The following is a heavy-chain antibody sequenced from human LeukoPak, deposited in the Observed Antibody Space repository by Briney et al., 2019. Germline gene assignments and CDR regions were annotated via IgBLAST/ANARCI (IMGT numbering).Heavy chain of an antibody. CDR2: ISGSGGST. V-gene: IGHV3-23*01. J-gene: IGHJ4*02. CDR1: GFTFSSYA. Sequence: GGSLRLSCAASGFTFSSYAMSWVCQAPGKGLEWVSAISGSGGSTYYADSVKGRFTISRDNSKNTLYLQMNSLRAEDTAVYYCAKLGTGYSSSKVNYWGQGTLVTVSS. D-gene: IGHD6-13*01. CDR3: AKLGTGYSSSKVNY.